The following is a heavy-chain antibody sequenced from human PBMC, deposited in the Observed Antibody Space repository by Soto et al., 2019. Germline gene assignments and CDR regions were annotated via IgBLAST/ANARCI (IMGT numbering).Heavy chain of an antibody. Sequence: QVQLVQSGSEVQQPGASVKVSCKTSGYSFTTSAMHWVRQAPGQRREWMGYINAGNGYTKYSQKFQGRVTITRDTSASTVDMEVSSLKSEDTAVYYCAGVTCSGDSYVTDYWGQGALGTVS. CDR2: INAGNGYT. CDR3: AGVTCSGDSYVTDY. D-gene: IGHD2-21*02. CDR1: GYSFTTSA. J-gene: IGHJ4*02. V-gene: IGHV1-3*01.